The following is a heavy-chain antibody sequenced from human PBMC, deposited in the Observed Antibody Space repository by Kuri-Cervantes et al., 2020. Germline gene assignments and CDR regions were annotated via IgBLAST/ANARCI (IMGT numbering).Heavy chain of an antibody. V-gene: IGHV3-33*01. Sequence: GESLKISCAASGFTLSTYGMHWVRQAPGKGLEWVAVIWYDGSNKYYADSVKGRFTISRDNSKNTLYLQMNSLRAEDTAVYYCARVPPLGLQPNPYFDYWGQGTLVTVSS. CDR2: IWYDGSNK. D-gene: IGHD4-11*01. CDR1: GFTLSTYG. J-gene: IGHJ4*02. CDR3: ARVPPLGLQPNPYFDY.